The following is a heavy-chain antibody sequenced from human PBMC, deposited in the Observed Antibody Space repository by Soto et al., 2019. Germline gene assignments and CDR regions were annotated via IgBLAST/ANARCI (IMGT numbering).Heavy chain of an antibody. V-gene: IGHV4-59*01. CDR2: IYYSGST. CDR1: GGSISSYY. CDR3: ARDRRDAAGTYNWLDP. Sequence: PSETLSLTCTVSGGSISSYYWSWIRQPPGKGLEWIWYIYYSGSTNYNPSLKSRVTISVDTSKNQFSLKLSSVTAADTAVYYCARDRRDAAGTYNWLDPWGQGTLVTVYS. J-gene: IGHJ5*02. D-gene: IGHD6-13*01.